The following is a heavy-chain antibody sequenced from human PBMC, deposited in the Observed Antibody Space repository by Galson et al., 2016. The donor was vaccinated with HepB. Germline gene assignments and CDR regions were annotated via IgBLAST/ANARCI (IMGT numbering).Heavy chain of an antibody. CDR1: GFTFRTYS. CDR3: ARDYGDSTGGF. J-gene: IGHJ4*02. V-gene: IGHV3-21*06. D-gene: IGHD4-17*01. CDR2: ISSDSAYI. Sequence: SLRLSCAGSGFTFRTYSVIWVRQAPGKGLEWVSSISSDSAYIFYADSVKGRFTISRDNPENSVYLQMNSLRAEDTAVYYCARDYGDSTGGFWGRGSLVTVSS.